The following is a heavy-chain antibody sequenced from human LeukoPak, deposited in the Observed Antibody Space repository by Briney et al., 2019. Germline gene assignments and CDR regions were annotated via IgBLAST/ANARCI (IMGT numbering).Heavy chain of an antibody. CDR2: IYYSGNT. D-gene: IGHD5-18*01. J-gene: IGHJ4*02. CDR1: GVSISGTSNQ. V-gene: IGHV4-39*07. CDR3: ARGQKYRNGYTVTELGSGYFDY. Sequence: KPSETLSLTCTVSGVSISGTSNQWGWIRQPPGKGLEWIGSIYYSGNTHYNPSLKSRVTISVDTSKNQFSLRLRSVTAADTAVYYCARGQKYRNGYTVTELGSGYFDYWGQGTLVTVSS.